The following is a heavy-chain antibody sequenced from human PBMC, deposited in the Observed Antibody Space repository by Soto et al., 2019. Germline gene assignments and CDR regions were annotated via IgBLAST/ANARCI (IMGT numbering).Heavy chain of an antibody. D-gene: IGHD4-4*01. V-gene: IGHV3-30*03. CDR3: ARSSISDYRGPFDL. J-gene: IGHJ5*02. CDR1: GFSFSSHG. CDR2: VTFDGSHQ. Sequence: GGSLRLSCAASGFSFSSHGMHWVRQAPGKGLEWVAVVTFDGSHQYYADSVKGRFTISRDNSRNMVYLQMNSLREDDTAIYFCARSSISDYRGPFDLGGQGIQVTVSS.